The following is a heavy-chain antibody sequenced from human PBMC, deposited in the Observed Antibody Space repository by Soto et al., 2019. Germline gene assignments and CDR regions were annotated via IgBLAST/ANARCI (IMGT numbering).Heavy chain of an antibody. V-gene: IGHV3-23*01. CDR3: AKERASMITWWWYFDY. Sequence: EVQLLESGGGLVQPGGSLRLSCAASGFTFNSYAITWVRQAPWNGLEWVSAISATGGTTYYADSVKGRFTISRDNSKSTLYLQMSSLRAEDTSVYYCAKERASMITWWWYFDYWGQGTLVTVSS. D-gene: IGHD3-16*01. J-gene: IGHJ4*02. CDR2: ISATGGTT. CDR1: GFTFNSYA.